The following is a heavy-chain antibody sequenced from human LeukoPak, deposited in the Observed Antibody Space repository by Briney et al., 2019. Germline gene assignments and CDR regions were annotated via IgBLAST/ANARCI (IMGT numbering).Heavy chain of an antibody. CDR3: ATQVEGFLSAPFDY. Sequence: ASVKVSCKVSGYTLTELSMHWVRQAPGKGLEWMGGFDPEDGETIYAQKFQGRVTMTEDTSTDTAYMELSSLRSEDTAVYYCATQVEGFLSAPFDYWGQGTLVTVSS. CDR2: FDPEDGET. J-gene: IGHJ4*02. D-gene: IGHD2-21*01. V-gene: IGHV1-24*01. CDR1: GYTLTELS.